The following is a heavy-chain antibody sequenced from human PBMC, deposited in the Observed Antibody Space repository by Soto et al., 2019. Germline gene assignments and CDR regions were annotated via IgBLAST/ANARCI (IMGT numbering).Heavy chain of an antibody. CDR3: ARHDYGSGSSWFDP. Sequence: PGESLKISCKASGYSFTDYWIGWVRQMPGKGLEWMGIIYPGNSDTTYSPSFQGQVTISADKSINTAYLQWSSLKASDTAMYYCARHDYGSGSSWFDPWGQGTLVTVSS. J-gene: IGHJ5*01. D-gene: IGHD3-10*01. V-gene: IGHV5-51*01. CDR1: GYSFTDYW. CDR2: IYPGNSDT.